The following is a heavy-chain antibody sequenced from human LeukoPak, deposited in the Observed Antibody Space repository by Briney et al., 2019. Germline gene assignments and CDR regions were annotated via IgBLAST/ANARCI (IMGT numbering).Heavy chain of an antibody. CDR1: GFTFSSYW. Sequence: GGSLRLSCAASGFTFSSYWMHWVRQAPGKGLVWVSRINSDGSSTSHADSVKGRFTISRDNAKNTLSLQMNSLRAEDTAVYYCARSPGYCSGGSCIYFDYWGQGTLVTVSS. V-gene: IGHV3-74*01. CDR2: INSDGSST. CDR3: ARSPGYCSGGSCIYFDY. J-gene: IGHJ4*02. D-gene: IGHD2-15*01.